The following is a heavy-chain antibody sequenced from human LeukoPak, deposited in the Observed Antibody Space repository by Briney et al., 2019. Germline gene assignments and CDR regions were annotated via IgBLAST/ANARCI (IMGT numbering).Heavy chain of an antibody. CDR1: GGSISSYY. D-gene: IGHD3-22*01. Sequence: SETLSLTCTVSGGSISSYYWSWIRQPPGKGLEWIGYIYYSGSTNYNPSLKSRVTISVDTPKNQFSLKLSSVTAADTAVYYCARDYYDSSGSFDPWGQGTLVTVSS. CDR3: ARDYYDSSGSFDP. J-gene: IGHJ5*02. CDR2: IYYSGST. V-gene: IGHV4-59*01.